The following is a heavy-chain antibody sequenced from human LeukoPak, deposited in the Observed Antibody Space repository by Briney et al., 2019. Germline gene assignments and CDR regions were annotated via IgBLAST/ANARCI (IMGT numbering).Heavy chain of an antibody. CDR3: AIDIPHYYNGMDV. CDR1: GFTFSNYW. CDR2: IKHDGSDK. J-gene: IGHJ6*02. V-gene: IGHV3-7*01. Sequence: SGGSLRLSCAASGFTFSNYWMAWVRQAPGKGLEWVALIKHDGSDKYYVDSVKGRFTISRDNAKNSLYLQMNSLRAEDTAVYYCAIDIPHYYNGMDVWGQGTTVTVSS.